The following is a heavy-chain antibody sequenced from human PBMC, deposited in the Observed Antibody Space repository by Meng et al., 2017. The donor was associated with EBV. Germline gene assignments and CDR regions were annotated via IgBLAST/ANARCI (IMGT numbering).Heavy chain of an antibody. J-gene: IGHJ4*02. CDR1: GDNFKKFG. V-gene: IGHV1-69*17. CDR2: ITPVFGIA. CDR3: VRDLWLRIGECV. Sequence: QVQRWQARAEVRKPGSSVKAACKVSGDNFKKFGISWVRQAPGQGLEWMGDITPVFGIANYAESFQGRVTISADTSTRTAYMDLSSLRSDDTAVYYCVRDLWLRIGECVWGQGTLVTVSS. D-gene: IGHD5-12*01.